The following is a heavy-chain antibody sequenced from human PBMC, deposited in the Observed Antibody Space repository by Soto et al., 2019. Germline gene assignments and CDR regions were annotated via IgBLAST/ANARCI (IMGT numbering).Heavy chain of an antibody. Sequence: PGGSLRLSCETSGFSFGIYTMNWVRQAPGKGLEWVSSISSSGTYIDYADSVEGRFAISRDDAENSVFLEMTSLRVDDTAVYYCAREGNYHEFWGQGTLVTVSS. D-gene: IGHD3-10*01. CDR3: AREGNYHEF. J-gene: IGHJ4*02. CDR1: GFSFGIYT. CDR2: ISSSGTYI. V-gene: IGHV3-21*01.